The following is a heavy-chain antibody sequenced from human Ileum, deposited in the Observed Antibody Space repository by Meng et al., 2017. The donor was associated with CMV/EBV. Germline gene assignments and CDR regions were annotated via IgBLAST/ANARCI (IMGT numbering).Heavy chain of an antibody. CDR3: ARKQPYYYDSSGYSDFDY. V-gene: IGHV1-18*01. Sequence: ASVKVSCKASGYTFTSYGISWVRQAPGQGLEWMGWISAYNGNTNYAQKLQGRVTMTTDTSTSTAYMELRSLRSDDTAVYYCARKQPYYYDSSGYSDFDYWGQGTLVTFSS. D-gene: IGHD3-22*01. CDR1: GYTFTSYG. CDR2: ISAYNGNT. J-gene: IGHJ4*02.